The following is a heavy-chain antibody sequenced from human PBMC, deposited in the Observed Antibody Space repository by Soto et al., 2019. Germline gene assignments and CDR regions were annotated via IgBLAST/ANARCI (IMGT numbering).Heavy chain of an antibody. CDR1: SGSISSSNW. V-gene: IGHV4-4*02. CDR2: IYHSGST. J-gene: IGHJ4*02. Sequence: SETLSLTCAVSSGSISSSNWWSWVRQPPGKGLEWIGEIYHSGSTNYNPSLKSRVTISVDKSKNQFSLKLSSVTAADTAVYYCAKDAPRRSGWFHFDYWGQGTLVTVSS. D-gene: IGHD6-19*01. CDR3: AKDAPRRSGWFHFDY.